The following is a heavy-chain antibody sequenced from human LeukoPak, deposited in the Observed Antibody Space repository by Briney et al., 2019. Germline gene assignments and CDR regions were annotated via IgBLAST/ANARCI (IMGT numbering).Heavy chain of an antibody. V-gene: IGHV4-39*07. D-gene: IGHD4-17*01. J-gene: IGHJ4*02. CDR1: GGSISSSSYY. CDR3: ARGSYGADS. Sequence: NPSETLSLTCTVSGGSISSSSYYWGWIRQPPGKGLEWIGSIYYSGSTYYNPSVKSRVTIFVDTSKNQFSLKLSSVTAADTAVYYCARGSYGADSWGQGTLVTVSS. CDR2: IYYSGST.